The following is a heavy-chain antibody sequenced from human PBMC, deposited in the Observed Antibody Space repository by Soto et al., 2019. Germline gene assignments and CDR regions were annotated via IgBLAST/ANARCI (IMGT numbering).Heavy chain of an antibody. J-gene: IGHJ6*02. CDR2: INHIGTT. V-gene: IGHV4-34*01. CDR1: GGSFSGYY. Sequence: QVQLQQWGAGLLKPSETLSLTCAVYGGSFSGYYWSWIRQPPGKGLEWIGEINHIGTTNYNPSLKSRVTISVDTSKNQFSLKLSSVTAADTAVYYCARGSWGGRYGSGSYYNVGYYYYYGMDVWGQGTTVTVSS. D-gene: IGHD3-10*01. CDR3: ARGSWGGRYGSGSYYNVGYYYYYGMDV.